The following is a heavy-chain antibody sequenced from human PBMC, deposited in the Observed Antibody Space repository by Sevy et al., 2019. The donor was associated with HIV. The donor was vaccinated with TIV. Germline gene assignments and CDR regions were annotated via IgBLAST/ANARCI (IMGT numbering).Heavy chain of an antibody. CDR2: IRSKPYGGTT. J-gene: IGHJ6*03. Sequence: GGSLRLSCTASGFTFGDHAMSWFRQAPGKGLEWVGFIRSKPYGGTTEYAASVKGRFTISRDDSKSIACLQMNSLKIEDTAVYYCTRDPTTMVRGVDYYYMDVWGKGTTVTVSS. V-gene: IGHV3-49*03. CDR1: GFTFGDHA. D-gene: IGHD3-10*01. CDR3: TRDPTTMVRGVDYYYMDV.